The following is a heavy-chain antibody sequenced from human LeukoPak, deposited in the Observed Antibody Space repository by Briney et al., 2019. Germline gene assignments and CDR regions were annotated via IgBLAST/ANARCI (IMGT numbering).Heavy chain of an antibody. CDR2: IYASGST. Sequence: PSETLSLTCTVSGGSISSYYWSWIRQPAGKGLEWIGRIYASGSTNYSSSLRSRLTMSVDTSKNQFSLKLTSVTAADTAVYYCARGGYSYPNWFDPWGQGTLVTVSS. D-gene: IGHD5-18*01. CDR3: ARGGYSYPNWFDP. V-gene: IGHV4-4*07. J-gene: IGHJ5*02. CDR1: GGSISSYY.